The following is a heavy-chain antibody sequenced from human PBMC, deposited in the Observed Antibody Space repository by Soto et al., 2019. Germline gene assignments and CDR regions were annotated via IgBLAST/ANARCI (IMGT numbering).Heavy chain of an antibody. V-gene: IGHV3-11*01. CDR3: AREGNRFQH. J-gene: IGHJ1*01. CDR1: GFAFSDYY. D-gene: IGHD3-10*01. Sequence: QVQLVESGGGLVKPGGSLRLSCAASGFAFSDYYMSWIRQAPGKGLEWISYISGTANTIFYPDSVKGRFTISRDNAKNSLYLQMNSLRAEDTAVYYCAREGNRFQHWGQGTLVTVSS. CDR2: ISGTANTI.